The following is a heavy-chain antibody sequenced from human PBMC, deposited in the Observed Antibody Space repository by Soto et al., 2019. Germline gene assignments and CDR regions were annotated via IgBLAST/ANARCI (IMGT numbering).Heavy chain of an antibody. V-gene: IGHV1-58*01. CDR2: IVVGSGNT. D-gene: IGHD2-2*01. CDR1: GLTFTSTA. Sequence: GASVKVSCKDSGLTFTSTAVQWVRQARGQRLEWIGWIVVGSGNTNYAQKLQGRVTMTTDTSTSTAYMELRSLRSDDTAVYYCASTWVNCSSTSCYVWFDPWGQGTLVTVSS. CDR3: ASTWVNCSSTSCYVWFDP. J-gene: IGHJ5*02.